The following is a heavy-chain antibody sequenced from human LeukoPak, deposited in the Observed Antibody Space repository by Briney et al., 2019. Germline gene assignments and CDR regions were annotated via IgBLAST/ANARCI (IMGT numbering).Heavy chain of an antibody. J-gene: IGHJ4*02. V-gene: IGHV3-23*01. D-gene: IGHD3-22*01. Sequence: GGSLRLSCAASGFTFSSYSMNWVRQAPGKGLEWVSAISGSGGSTYYADSVKGRFTISRDNSKNTLYLQMNSLRAEDTAVYYCAKGSIPYDSSGYPVDYWGQGTLVTVSS. CDR1: GFTFSSYS. CDR2: ISGSGGST. CDR3: AKGSIPYDSSGYPVDY.